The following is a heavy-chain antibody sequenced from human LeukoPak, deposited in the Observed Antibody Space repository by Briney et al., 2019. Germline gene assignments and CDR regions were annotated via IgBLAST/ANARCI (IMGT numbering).Heavy chain of an antibody. V-gene: IGHV1-18*01. CDR3: AMGVGYCTNGVCYTVY. D-gene: IGHD2-8*01. J-gene: IGHJ4*02. Sequence: ASVKVSCKASGYTFTSYGISWVRQAPGQGLEWMGWISAYNGNTNYAQKLQGRVTMTTDTSTSTAYMELRSLRSDDTAVYYCAMGVGYCTNGVCYTVYWGQGTLVTVSS. CDR1: GYTFTSYG. CDR2: ISAYNGNT.